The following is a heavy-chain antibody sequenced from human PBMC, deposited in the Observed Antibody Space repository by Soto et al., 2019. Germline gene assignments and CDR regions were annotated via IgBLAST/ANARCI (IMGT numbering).Heavy chain of an antibody. D-gene: IGHD2-15*01. Sequence: EVQLLESGGGLVQPGGSLRLSCAASGFTLTSNAMKWVRQAPGKGLEWVSTLRSGGDSTYYADSGKGRFTISRDNSKSTLYMLVNSLRAEDTAVYYCATMRGHCSGGSCYSPWGQGTMVTVSS. V-gene: IGHV3-23*01. J-gene: IGHJ3*01. CDR2: LRSGGDST. CDR1: GFTLTSNA. CDR3: ATMRGHCSGGSCYSP.